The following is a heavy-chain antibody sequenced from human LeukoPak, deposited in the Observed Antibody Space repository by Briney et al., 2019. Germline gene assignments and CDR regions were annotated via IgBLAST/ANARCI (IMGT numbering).Heavy chain of an antibody. CDR1: GGSFSGYY. D-gene: IGHD5-18*01. CDR3: ARDGRLWLRFDY. CDR2: INHSGST. J-gene: IGHJ4*02. V-gene: IGHV4-34*01. Sequence: PSETLSLTCAVYGGSFSGYYWSWIRQPPGKGPEWIGEINHSGSTNYNPSLKSRVTISVDTSKNQFSLKLSSVTAADTAVYYCARDGRLWLRFDYWGQGTLVTVSS.